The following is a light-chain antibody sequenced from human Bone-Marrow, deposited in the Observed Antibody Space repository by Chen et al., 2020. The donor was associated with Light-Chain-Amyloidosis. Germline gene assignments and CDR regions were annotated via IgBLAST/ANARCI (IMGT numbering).Light chain of an antibody. J-gene: IGLJ1*01. CDR1: SSDVGGDNH. Sequence: SALTQPASVFGSPGQPITISCPGTSSDVGGDNHVSWYQQHPDKAPKLMIYEVTNRPSWVPDRFSGSKSDNTASLTISGLQTEDEADYFCSSYTITNTLVFGSGTRVTVL. CDR2: EVT. CDR3: SSYTITNTLV. V-gene: IGLV2-14*01.